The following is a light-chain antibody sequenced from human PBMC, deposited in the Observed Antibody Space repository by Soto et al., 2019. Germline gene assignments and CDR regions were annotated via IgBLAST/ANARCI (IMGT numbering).Light chain of an antibody. CDR3: GTWDSSLSAVV. Sequence: QSVLTQPPSVSAAPGQKVTISCSGSSSNIGNNYVPWYQQLPGTAPKLLIYDNNKRPSGIPGRFSGSKSGTSATLGITGLQTGDEADYYCGTWDSSLSAVVFGGGTKVTVL. V-gene: IGLV1-51*01. CDR1: SSNIGNNY. J-gene: IGLJ2*01. CDR2: DNN.